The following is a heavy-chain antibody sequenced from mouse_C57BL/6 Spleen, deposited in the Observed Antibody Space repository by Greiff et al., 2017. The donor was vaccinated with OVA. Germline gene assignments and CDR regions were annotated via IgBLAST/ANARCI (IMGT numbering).Heavy chain of an antibody. CDR2: IRLKSDNYAT. CDR3: TGTGTGFDC. J-gene: IGHJ2*01. CDR1: GFTFSNYW. V-gene: IGHV6-3*01. Sequence: EVKVVESGGGLVQPGGSMKLSCVASGFTFSNYWMNWVRQSPEKGLEWVAQIRLKSDNYATHYAESVKGRFTISRDDSKSSVYLQMNNLRAEDTGIYYGTGTGTGFDCWGQGTTLTVSS. D-gene: IGHD4-1*01.